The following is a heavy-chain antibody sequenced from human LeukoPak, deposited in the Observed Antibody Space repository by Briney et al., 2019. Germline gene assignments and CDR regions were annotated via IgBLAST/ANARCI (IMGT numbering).Heavy chain of an antibody. CDR1: GFTFSNYT. CDR2: ISKGSGYI. V-gene: IGHV3-21*01. Sequence: GGSLRLSCAASGFTFSNYTMNWVRQAPGKGLEWVSSISKGSGYIYQTDSVKGRFTISRDNDKNSLFLQMNSLRVEDTAAYYCVRDMSRESIFDYWGQGTLVIVSS. CDR3: VRDMSRESIFDY. J-gene: IGHJ4*02. D-gene: IGHD3-16*01.